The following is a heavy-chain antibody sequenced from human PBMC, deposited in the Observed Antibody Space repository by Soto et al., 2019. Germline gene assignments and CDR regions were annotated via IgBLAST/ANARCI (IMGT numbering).Heavy chain of an antibody. CDR3: ARGWGYDSNDYYYAY. J-gene: IGHJ4*02. D-gene: IGHD3-22*01. CDR1: GGTFSTYE. CDR2: IIPVFDTA. V-gene: IGHV1-69*01. Sequence: QVQLVQSGAEVKKPGSSVKVSCKTSGGTFSTYEFSWLRQAPGQGLEWMGGIIPVFDTANYAQKFQGRVTLIADESTSTVYMELSSLRSEDTAMYYCARGWGYDSNDYYYAYWGQGTLVIVSS.